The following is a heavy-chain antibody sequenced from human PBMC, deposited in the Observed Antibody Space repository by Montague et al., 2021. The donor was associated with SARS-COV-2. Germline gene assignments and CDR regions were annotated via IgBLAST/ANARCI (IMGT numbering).Heavy chain of an antibody. Sequence: TLSLTCTVSGGSISSGGYYWSWVRQPPGKGLDWIGYIFCRGGTYYXPSLKSRVSMSVDTSKIQFSLNLTSGTAADTAVYYCARANYYVMTSKAYAMDVWGQGTTVTVSS. CDR1: GGSISSGGYY. CDR3: ARANYYVMTSKAYAMDV. CDR2: IFCRGGT. V-gene: IGHV4-31*03. D-gene: IGHD3-16*01. J-gene: IGHJ6*01.